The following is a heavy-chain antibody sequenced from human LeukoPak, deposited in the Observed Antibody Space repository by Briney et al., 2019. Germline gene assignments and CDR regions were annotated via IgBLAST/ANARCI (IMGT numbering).Heavy chain of an antibody. CDR3: ARSDPKYSSGWMIDY. V-gene: IGHV4-34*01. CDR2: INHSGST. Sequence: SETLSLTCAVYGGSFSGYYWSWIRQPPGKGLEWIGEINHSGSTNYNPSLKSRVTISVDTSKNQFSLKLSSVTAADTAVYYCARSDPKYSSGWMIDYWGQGTLVTVSS. J-gene: IGHJ4*02. CDR1: GGSFSGYY. D-gene: IGHD6-19*01.